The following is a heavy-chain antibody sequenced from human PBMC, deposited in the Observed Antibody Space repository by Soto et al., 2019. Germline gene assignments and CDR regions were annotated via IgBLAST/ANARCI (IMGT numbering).Heavy chain of an antibody. J-gene: IGHJ3*02. Sequence: QXLSLTCAISGDXVSSNSDAWNWIRQSPSRGLEWLGRTYYRSKWYNDYAVSVKSRITINPETSKNQFSLQMNSVTPEDTAVYYCARWIQEYHAFEIWGQGTMLTVS. CDR1: GDXVSSNSDA. CDR2: TYYRSKWYN. V-gene: IGHV6-1*01. CDR3: ARWIQEYHAFEI. D-gene: IGHD5-18*01.